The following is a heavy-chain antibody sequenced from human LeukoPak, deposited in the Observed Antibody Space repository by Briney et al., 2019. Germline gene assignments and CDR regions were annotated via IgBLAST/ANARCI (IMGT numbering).Heavy chain of an antibody. CDR3: AREAAIYCGGDCYSLYYYYMDV. V-gene: IGHV3-74*01. J-gene: IGHJ6*03. CDR1: GFTFSSYW. D-gene: IGHD2-21*01. Sequence: QPGGSLGLSCAASGFTFSSYWMHWVRQAPGKGLVWVSRINSDGSSTSYADSVKGRFTISRDNAKNTLYLQMNSLRAEDTAVYYCAREAAIYCGGDCYSLYYYYMDVWGKGTTVTVSS. CDR2: INSDGSST.